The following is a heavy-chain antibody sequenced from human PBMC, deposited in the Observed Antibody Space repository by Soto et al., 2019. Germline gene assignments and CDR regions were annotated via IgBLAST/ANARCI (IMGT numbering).Heavy chain of an antibody. V-gene: IGHV3-33*01. Sequence: GRSLRLSCEASGLTFSSYVMHWVRQAPGKGLEWVAVIWYDGSNKYYADSVKGRFTISTDNSKDTLYLQMNRLKAEDTAVYYSARDSGDIVVVPAAITKENWLAPWGPRTLVTVS. CDR1: GLTFSSYV. J-gene: IGHJ5*02. CDR2: IWYDGSNK. CDR3: ARDSGDIVVVPAAITKENWLAP. D-gene: IGHD2-2*01.